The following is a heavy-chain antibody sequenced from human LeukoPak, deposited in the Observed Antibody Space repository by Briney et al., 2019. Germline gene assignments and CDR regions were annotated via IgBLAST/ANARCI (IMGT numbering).Heavy chain of an antibody. CDR2: IYTSGST. D-gene: IGHD6-19*01. V-gene: IGHV4-4*09. J-gene: IGHJ4*02. CDR1: GGSISSYY. CDR3: ARQGIGWLVRYDY. Sequence: SETLSLTCTVSGGSISSYYWSWIRQPPGKGLEWIGYIYTSGSTNYNPSLKSRVTISVYTSKNQFSLKLSSVTAADTAVYYCARQGIGWLVRYDYWGQGTLVTVSS.